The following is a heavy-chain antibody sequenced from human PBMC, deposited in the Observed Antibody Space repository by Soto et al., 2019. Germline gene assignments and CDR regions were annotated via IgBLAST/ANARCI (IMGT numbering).Heavy chain of an antibody. Sequence: APVKVSCKASGYTFTSYPIHWVRQAPGQRLEWMGWINAGNGNTKYSQKFQGRVTITRDTSASTAYMELSSLRFEDTAVYYCARDLGGWPDYWGQGTLVTVSS. V-gene: IGHV1-3*01. CDR3: ARDLGGWPDY. D-gene: IGHD2-15*01. CDR2: INAGNGNT. CDR1: GYTFTSYP. J-gene: IGHJ4*02.